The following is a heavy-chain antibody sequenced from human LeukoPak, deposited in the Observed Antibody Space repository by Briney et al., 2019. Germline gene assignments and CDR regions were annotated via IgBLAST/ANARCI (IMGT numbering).Heavy chain of an antibody. V-gene: IGHV1-18*01. D-gene: IGHD3-10*01. CDR2: ISAYDGDT. J-gene: IGHJ2*01. CDR1: GYTFTSCG. Sequence: ASVKVSCKASGYTFTSCGISWVRQAPGQGLEWMGWISAYDGDTKYAQKLQGRVTMTTDTSTGTAYMELRSLRSDDTAVYYCARPSSVGGPNAGYLDLWGRGTLVTVST. CDR3: ARPSSVGGPNAGYLDL.